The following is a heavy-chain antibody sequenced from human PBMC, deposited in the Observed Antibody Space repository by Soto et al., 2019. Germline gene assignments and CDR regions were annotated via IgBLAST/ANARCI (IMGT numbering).Heavy chain of an antibody. V-gene: IGHV4-4*02. Sequence: SETLSLTCAVSGGSISSSHWWNWVRQPPGKGLEWIGEIFHSGNTNYNPSLKSRLTISVDKSKHQFSLKLNSVTAADTAVYYFARDNAYDSGTYLTWLDPWGQGHLVIVSS. D-gene: IGHD3-10*01. CDR2: IFHSGNT. J-gene: IGHJ5*02. CDR1: GGSISSSHW. CDR3: ARDNAYDSGTYLTWLDP.